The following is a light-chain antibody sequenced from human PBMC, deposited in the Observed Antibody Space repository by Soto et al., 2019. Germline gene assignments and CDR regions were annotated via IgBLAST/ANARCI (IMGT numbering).Light chain of an antibody. CDR3: TSYTSTSTQV. V-gene: IGLV2-14*01. J-gene: IGLJ1*01. Sequence: HSVLTQPASVSGSPGQSITISCTGTNSDVGVYDYVSWYQQHPGTAPRLIIFEVTNRPSGVSNHFSGSKSGDTASLTISGLQAEDEADYYCTSYTSTSTQVFGPGTKV. CDR1: NSDVGVYDY. CDR2: EVT.